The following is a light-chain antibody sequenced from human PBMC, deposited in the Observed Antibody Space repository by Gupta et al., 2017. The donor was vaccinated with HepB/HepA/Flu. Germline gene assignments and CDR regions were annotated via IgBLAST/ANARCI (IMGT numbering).Light chain of an antibody. J-gene: IGKJ1*01. CDR2: DAS. CDR1: QDISNY. Sequence: DIPQTQSPSSLSASVGDRVTITCQASQDISNYLNWYQQKPGKAPKRLIYDASNLETGVPSRFSGSGSGTDFTFTISSLQPEDFATYYCLQYNNHPWTFGHGTKVEIK. V-gene: IGKV1-33*01. CDR3: LQYNNHPWT.